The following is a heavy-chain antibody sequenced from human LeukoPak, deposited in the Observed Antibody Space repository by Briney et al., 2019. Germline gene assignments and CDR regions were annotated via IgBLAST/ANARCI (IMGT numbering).Heavy chain of an antibody. CDR2: INHSGST. CDR1: GGSFSGYY. D-gene: IGHD6-19*01. Sequence: SETLSLTCAVYGGSFSGYYWSWIRQPPGKGLEWIGEINHSGSTNYNPSLKSRVTISVDTSKNQFSLKLSSVTAADTAVYYCAREKGYSSGWYETFDYWGQGTLVTVSS. V-gene: IGHV4-34*01. J-gene: IGHJ4*02. CDR3: AREKGYSSGWYETFDY.